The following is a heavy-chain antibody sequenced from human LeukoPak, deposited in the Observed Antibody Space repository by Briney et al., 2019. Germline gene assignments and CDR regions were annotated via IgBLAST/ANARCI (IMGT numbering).Heavy chain of an antibody. CDR3: ARLDTYNLDS. CDR1: VHSLSGYY. D-gene: IGHD3/OR15-3a*01. Sequence: SETLSLTCTVSVHSLSGYYWSWIRQPPGKGLEWIGYVYYSGDTKYNPSLKSRVTILIDTSKNQLSLNLSSVTAADTAVYYCARLDTYNLDSWGPGTLVTVSS. V-gene: IGHV4-59*08. J-gene: IGHJ4*02. CDR2: VYYSGDT.